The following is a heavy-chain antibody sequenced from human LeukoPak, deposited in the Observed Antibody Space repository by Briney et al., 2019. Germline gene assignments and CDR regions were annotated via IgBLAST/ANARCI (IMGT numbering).Heavy chain of an antibody. Sequence: GGSLRLSCAASGFTFSSYSMNWVRQAPGKGLEWVSSISSSSSYIYYADSVKGRFTISRDNAKNSLYLQMNSLRAEDTAVYYCVREMREHIVVVTAIALDYWGQGTLVTVSS. CDR3: VREMREHIVVVTAIALDY. CDR2: ISSSSSYI. V-gene: IGHV3-21*01. D-gene: IGHD2-21*02. J-gene: IGHJ4*02. CDR1: GFTFSSYS.